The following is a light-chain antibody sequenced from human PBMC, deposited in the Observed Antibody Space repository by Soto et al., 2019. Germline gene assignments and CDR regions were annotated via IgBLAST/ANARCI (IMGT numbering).Light chain of an antibody. CDR1: SSDVGGYNY. J-gene: IGLJ1*01. V-gene: IGLV2-11*01. CDR2: DVS. Sequence: QSALTQPRSVSGSPGQSVTISCTGTSSDVGGYNYVSWYQQHPGKAPKLIISDVSQRPSGVPDRFSGSKSGNTASLTISGLQAEDEADYYCSSYAASYTGVFGTGTKVTAL. CDR3: SSYAASYTGV.